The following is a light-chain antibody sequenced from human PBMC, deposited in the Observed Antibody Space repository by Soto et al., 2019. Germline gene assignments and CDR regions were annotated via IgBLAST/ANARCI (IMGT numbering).Light chain of an antibody. J-gene: IGKJ1*01. CDR2: LGS. CDR3: MQALQTLWT. CDR1: QSLLHSNGYNY. Sequence: DIVMTQSALSLPVTPGDPASISCRSSQSLLHSNGYNYLDWYLQKPGQSPQLLIYLGSNRASGVPDRFSGSGSGTDFTLKISRVEAEDVGVYYCMQALQTLWTFGQGTKVDI. V-gene: IGKV2-28*01.